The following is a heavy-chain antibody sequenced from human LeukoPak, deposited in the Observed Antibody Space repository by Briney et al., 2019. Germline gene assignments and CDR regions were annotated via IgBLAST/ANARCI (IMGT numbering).Heavy chain of an antibody. CDR1: GFTFSSYG. V-gene: IGHV3-33*01. CDR2: IWYDGSKK. D-gene: IGHD2-8*02. CDR3: ARYNTGSVDY. J-gene: IGHJ4*02. Sequence: PGGSLRLSCAASGFTFSSYGMHWVRQGPGKGLEWVAVIWYDGSKKYYADSVKGRFTISRDNSKNTLYLQMDSLRAEDTAVYYCARYNTGSVDYWGQGTLVTVSS.